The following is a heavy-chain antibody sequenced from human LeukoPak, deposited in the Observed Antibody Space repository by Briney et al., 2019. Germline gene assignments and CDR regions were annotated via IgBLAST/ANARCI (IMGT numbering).Heavy chain of an antibody. Sequence: SETLSLTCTVSGDSISSYYWSWIRQPAGKGLEWIGRIYTSGSTNYNPSLKSRVTISVDTSKNQFSLKLSSVTAADTAVYYCARDRVTVTKYDAFDIWGQGTMVTVSS. D-gene: IGHD4-17*01. J-gene: IGHJ3*02. CDR2: IYTSGST. V-gene: IGHV4-4*07. CDR3: ARDRVTVTKYDAFDI. CDR1: GDSISSYY.